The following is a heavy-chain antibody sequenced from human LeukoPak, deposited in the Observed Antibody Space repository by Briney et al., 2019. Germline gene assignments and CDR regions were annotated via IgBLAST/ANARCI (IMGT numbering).Heavy chain of an antibody. Sequence: ASVKVSCKASGYTFTGYYMHWVRQAPGQGLEWMGWINPNSGGTNYAQKFQGRVTMTRDTSISTAYMELSRLRSDDTAVYYCAREGLIVVVPAAINYYYGMDVWGQGTTVTVSS. V-gene: IGHV1-2*02. D-gene: IGHD2-2*01. CDR2: INPNSGGT. J-gene: IGHJ6*02. CDR3: AREGLIVVVPAAINYYYGMDV. CDR1: GYTFTGYY.